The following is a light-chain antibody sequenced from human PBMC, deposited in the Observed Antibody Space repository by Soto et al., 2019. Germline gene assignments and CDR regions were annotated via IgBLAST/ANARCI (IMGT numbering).Light chain of an antibody. J-gene: IGKJ5*01. CDR3: QQASAFPIT. CDR1: QGISNW. V-gene: IGKV1-12*01. Sequence: DIQMTQSPSFVSASVGDRVTVTCRASQGISNWLAWYQQKPGKAPKLLIYTASTLGSGGPSRFSGSGSGTDSSITSSSRQPEDFAPYCCQQASAFPITFGQGTRLEIK. CDR2: TAS.